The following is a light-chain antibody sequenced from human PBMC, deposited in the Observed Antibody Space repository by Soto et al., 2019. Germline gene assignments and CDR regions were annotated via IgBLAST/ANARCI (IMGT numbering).Light chain of an antibody. CDR2: STN. CDR1: SGSVSPSYY. J-gene: IGLJ3*02. CDR3: VLYMGSGISL. V-gene: IGLV8-61*01. Sequence: QTVVTQEPSFSVSPGVTVTLTCALSSGSVSPSYYPSWYQQTPGQAPRTLIHSTNTRSSGVPDRFSGSILGNKAALTITGAQADDESDYYCVLYMGSGISLFGGGTKVTVL.